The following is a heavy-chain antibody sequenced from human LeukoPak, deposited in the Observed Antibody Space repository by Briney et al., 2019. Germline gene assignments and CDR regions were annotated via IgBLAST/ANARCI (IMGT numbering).Heavy chain of an antibody. CDR2: IWYDGSKT. CDR1: GFTFTYYG. Sequence: GGSLRLSCAASGFTFTYYGMHWVRQAPGKGLEWVADIWYDGSKTDYADSVKGRFTMSRDNSKNTVYLQMNRLRVEDTAVYYCAAGTAADYWGQGTQVTVSS. V-gene: IGHV3-33*01. CDR3: AAGTAADY. D-gene: IGHD6-13*01. J-gene: IGHJ4*02.